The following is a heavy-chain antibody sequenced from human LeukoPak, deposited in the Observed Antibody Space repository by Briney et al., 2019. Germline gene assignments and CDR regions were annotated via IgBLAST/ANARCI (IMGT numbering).Heavy chain of an antibody. D-gene: IGHD3-16*01. Sequence: SETLSLTCTVSGGSISSSSYYWGWIRQPPGKGLEWIGSIYYSGSTYYNPSLKSRLTISVDTSNNQFSLKLNSVTAADTALYYCARPYDNVWGSFPLKDAFDIWGQGTMVTVSS. CDR1: GGSISSSSYY. CDR2: IYYSGST. V-gene: IGHV4-39*01. CDR3: ARPYDNVWGSFPLKDAFDI. J-gene: IGHJ3*02.